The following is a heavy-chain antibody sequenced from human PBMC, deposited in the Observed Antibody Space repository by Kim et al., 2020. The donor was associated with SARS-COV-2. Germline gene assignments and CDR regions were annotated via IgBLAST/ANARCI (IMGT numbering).Heavy chain of an antibody. J-gene: IGHJ4*02. Sequence: TDYASAVKGRFTVSRDSAKNTVYLKMNSLGAEDTAVYFCARDGYNYGFDYWGQGALVTVSS. CDR3: ARDGYNYGFDY. CDR2: T. V-gene: IGHV3-74*01. D-gene: IGHD5-18*01.